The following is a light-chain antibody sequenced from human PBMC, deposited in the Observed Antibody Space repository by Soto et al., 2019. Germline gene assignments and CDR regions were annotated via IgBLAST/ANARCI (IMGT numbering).Light chain of an antibody. CDR1: QSISTW. CDR2: KAS. CDR3: QQYHVFST. V-gene: IGKV1-5*03. Sequence: DIQMTQSPSTLSASVGDRVTITCRASQSISTWLAWYQQKPGKAPNLLIYKASSLQSGVPSRFSGSGSGTQFTLTISGLQPEDFATYYCQQYHVFSTFGQGTKVDI. J-gene: IGKJ1*01.